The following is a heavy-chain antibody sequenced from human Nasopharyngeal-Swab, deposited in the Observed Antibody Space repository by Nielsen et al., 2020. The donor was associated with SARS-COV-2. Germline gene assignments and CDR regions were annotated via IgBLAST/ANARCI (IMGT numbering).Heavy chain of an antibody. CDR3: AKDRDSGDDSEEYYHYYGMDV. CDR1: GFTFSTYD. CDR2: ISGGSDST. D-gene: IGHD5-12*01. J-gene: IGHJ6*02. V-gene: IGHV3-23*01. Sequence: GESLKISCAASGFTFSTYDMSWVRQAPGKGLEWVSVISGGSDSTYYTDSVRGRFTISRDNSKNTLNLQMNNLRAEDTAIYYCAKDRDSGDDSEEYYHYYGMDVWGQGAPVTVSS.